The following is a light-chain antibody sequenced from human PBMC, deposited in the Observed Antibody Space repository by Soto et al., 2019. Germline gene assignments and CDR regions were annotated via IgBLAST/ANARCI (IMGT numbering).Light chain of an antibody. Sequence: DIQMTQSPSSVSASVGDRVTITCRASQGINNWLAWYQQKPGEPPKLLIYTTSNLQSGVPSRFSGSGSGTYFTLTISSLQPEDFATYYCQQANSFPLTFGGGTKVEIK. CDR1: QGINNW. V-gene: IGKV1D-12*01. CDR2: TTS. J-gene: IGKJ4*01. CDR3: QQANSFPLT.